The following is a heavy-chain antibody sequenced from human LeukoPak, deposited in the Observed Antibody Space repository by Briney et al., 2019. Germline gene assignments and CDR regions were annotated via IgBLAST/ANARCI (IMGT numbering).Heavy chain of an antibody. V-gene: IGHV3-74*01. J-gene: IGHJ4*02. CDR2: INSDGSTT. Sequence: GGSLGLSCAASGFTFSTYFMHWVRQAPGKVLVWVSRINSDGSTTSLADSVKGRFTISRDNAKNTLYLQMDSLRAEDTAVYFCARGVHYGSDYWGQGTLVTVSS. D-gene: IGHD4-17*01. CDR3: ARGVHYGSDY. CDR1: GFTFSTYF.